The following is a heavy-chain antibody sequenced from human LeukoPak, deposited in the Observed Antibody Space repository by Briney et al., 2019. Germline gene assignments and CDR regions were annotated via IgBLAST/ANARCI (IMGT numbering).Heavy chain of an antibody. D-gene: IGHD4-17*01. CDR3: ARDLYGDYFMGY. CDR1: GYTFTGYY. V-gene: IGHV1-2*06. Sequence: ASVKVSCKASGYTFTGYYMHWVRQAPGQGLEWMGRINPNSGGTNYAQKFQGRVTMTRDTSISTAYMVLSRLRSDDTAVYYCARDLYGDYFMGYWGQGTLVTASS. J-gene: IGHJ4*02. CDR2: INPNSGGT.